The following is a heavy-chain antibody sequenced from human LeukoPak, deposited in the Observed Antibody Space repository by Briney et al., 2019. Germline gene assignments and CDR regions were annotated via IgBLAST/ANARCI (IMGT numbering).Heavy chain of an antibody. Sequence: PSETLSLTCTVSGGSISGYYWSWIRQPPGKGLEWIGNIYYSGSTNYDASLNSRVTISVDTSKNQFSLKLTSVTAADTAIYYCARWSHCGGDCYHLDYWGHGTLVTVSS. J-gene: IGHJ4*01. CDR2: IYYSGST. CDR3: ARWSHCGGDCYHLDY. V-gene: IGHV4-59*01. D-gene: IGHD2-21*02. CDR1: GGSISGYY.